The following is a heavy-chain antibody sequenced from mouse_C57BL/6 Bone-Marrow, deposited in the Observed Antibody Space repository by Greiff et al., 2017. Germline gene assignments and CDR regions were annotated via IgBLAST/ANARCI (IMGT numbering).Heavy chain of an antibody. V-gene: IGHV1-81*01. J-gene: IGHJ1*03. CDR2: IYPRSGNT. CDR3: ASDGLLRGYFDV. Sequence: VQLQQSGAELARPGASVKLSCKASGYTFTSYGISWVKQRTGQGLEWIGEIYPRSGNTYYNEKFKGKATLTADKSSSTAYMELRSLSSEDSAVYLCASDGLLRGYFDVWGTGTTVTVSS. D-gene: IGHD1-1*01. CDR1: GYTFTSYG.